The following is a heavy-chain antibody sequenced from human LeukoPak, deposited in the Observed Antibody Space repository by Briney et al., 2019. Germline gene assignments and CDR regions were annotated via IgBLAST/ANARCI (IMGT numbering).Heavy chain of an antibody. Sequence: PGGSLRLSCAASGFTFSSYAMHWVRQAPGKGLEYVSAISSNGGSTYYANSVKGRFTISRDNSKNTLYLQMGSLRAEDMAVYYLASGLWFGEVSFDYWGQGNLGTVSS. J-gene: IGHJ4*02. V-gene: IGHV3-64*01. CDR2: ISSNGGST. CDR3: ASGLWFGEVSFDY. CDR1: GFTFSSYA. D-gene: IGHD3-10*01.